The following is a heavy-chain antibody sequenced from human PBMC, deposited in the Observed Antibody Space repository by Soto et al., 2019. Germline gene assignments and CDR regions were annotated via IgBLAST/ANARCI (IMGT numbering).Heavy chain of an antibody. D-gene: IGHD4-17*01. Sequence: SLRLSCAASGFTFDDYAMHWVRQAPGKGLEWVSGISWNSGSIGYADSVKGRFTISRDNAKNSLYLQMNSLRAEDTALYYCAKVIDPYGDYEYYYYYGMDVWGQGTTVTVS. CDR3: AKVIDPYGDYEYYYYYGMDV. J-gene: IGHJ6*02. V-gene: IGHV3-9*01. CDR1: GFTFDDYA. CDR2: ISWNSGSI.